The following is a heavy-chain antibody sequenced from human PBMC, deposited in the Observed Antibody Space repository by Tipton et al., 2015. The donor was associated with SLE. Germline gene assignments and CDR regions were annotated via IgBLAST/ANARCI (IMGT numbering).Heavy chain of an antibody. V-gene: IGHV4-59*11. J-gene: IGHJ4*02. D-gene: IGHD6-13*01. Sequence: TLSLTCTVSGGSISGHYLSWIRQPPGKGLEWIGYIYYSGSTNYNPSLKSRVTISVDTSKNHFSLKLSSVTAADTAVYYCARSSWYSSSPSEYWGQGTLVTVSS. CDR2: IYYSGST. CDR1: GGSISGHY. CDR3: ARSSWYSSSPSEY.